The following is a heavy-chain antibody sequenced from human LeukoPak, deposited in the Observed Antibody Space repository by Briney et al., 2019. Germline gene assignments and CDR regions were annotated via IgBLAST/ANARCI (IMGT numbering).Heavy chain of an antibody. J-gene: IGHJ4*02. CDR2: INPNSGGT. CDR1: GYTFTGYY. CDR3: ARDPLKRLATIPFDY. D-gene: IGHD5-24*01. V-gene: IGHV1-2*02. Sequence: ASVKVSCKASGYTFTGYYMHWVRQAPGQGLEWMGWINPNSGGTNYAQKFQGRVTMTRDTSISTAYMELSRLRSDDTAVYYCARDPLKRLATIPFDYWGQGTLVTVSS.